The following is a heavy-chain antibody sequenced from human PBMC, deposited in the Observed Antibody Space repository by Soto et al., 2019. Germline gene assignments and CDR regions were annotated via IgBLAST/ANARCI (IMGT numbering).Heavy chain of an antibody. CDR3: ANDRGSYCLDY. Sequence: EVQLVESGGGLVQPGRSLRLSCAASGFTFDDYAMHWVRQAPGKGLEWVSGVSWNSGSIGYADSVKGRFTISRDNAKNSLYLQMNSLRAEDTALYYCANDRGSYCLDYWGQGTLVTVCS. CDR2: VSWNSGSI. CDR1: GFTFDDYA. J-gene: IGHJ4*02. V-gene: IGHV3-9*01. D-gene: IGHD1-26*01.